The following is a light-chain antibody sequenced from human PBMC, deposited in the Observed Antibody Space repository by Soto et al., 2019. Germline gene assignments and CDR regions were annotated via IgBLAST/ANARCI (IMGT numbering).Light chain of an antibody. CDR3: QQYASSVT. Sequence: PGDSATLSCRASQSFSSTFFAWYQQKPGQAPRLLSYGASSRATGIPDRFSGSGSGTDFTLTISRLEPEDFAVYYCQQYASSVTFGPGTKVEIK. J-gene: IGKJ1*01. V-gene: IGKV3-20*01. CDR2: GAS. CDR1: QSFSSTF.